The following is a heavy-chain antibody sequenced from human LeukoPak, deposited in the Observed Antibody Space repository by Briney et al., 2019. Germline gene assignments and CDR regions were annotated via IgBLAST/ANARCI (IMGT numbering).Heavy chain of an antibody. CDR2: ISYDGSNK. Sequence: GGSLRLSCAASGFTFRSYGMHWVRQAPGKGLEWVAVISYDGSNKYYADSVKGRFTISRDNSKNTLYLQMNSLRAEDTAVYYCARALGVEDNYYYYGMDVWGQGTTVTVSS. CDR3: ARALGVEDNYYYYGMDV. J-gene: IGHJ6*02. V-gene: IGHV3-33*05. D-gene: IGHD3-16*01. CDR1: GFTFRSYG.